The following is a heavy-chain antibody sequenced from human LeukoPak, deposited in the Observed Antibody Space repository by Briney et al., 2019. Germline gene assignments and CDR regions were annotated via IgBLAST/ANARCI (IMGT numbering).Heavy chain of an antibody. CDR1: GFTFSSNA. CDR3: AKGSRQYSSDKAGPIDY. J-gene: IGHJ4*02. D-gene: IGHD6-19*01. CDR2: ISDSGGFT. V-gene: IGHV3-23*01. Sequence: GGSLRLSCAGSGFTFSSNAMSWVRQAPGKGLEWVSCISDSGGFTYYADSVKGRFTISRDNYKNTLFVQMSSLRAEDTAVYYCAKGSRQYSSDKAGPIDYWGQGTLVSVSS.